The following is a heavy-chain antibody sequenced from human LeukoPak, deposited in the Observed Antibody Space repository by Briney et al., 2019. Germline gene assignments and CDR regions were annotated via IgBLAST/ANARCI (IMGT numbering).Heavy chain of an antibody. CDR2: INPSGGST. CDR3: ARDPAYCGGDCYPDNWFDP. J-gene: IGHJ5*02. D-gene: IGHD2-21*02. CDR1: GYTFTGYY. V-gene: IGHV1-46*01. Sequence: ASVKVSCKASGYTFTGYYMHWVRQAPGQGLEWMGIINPSGGSTSYAQKFQGRVTMTRDMSTSTVYMELSSLRSEDTAVYYCARDPAYCGGDCYPDNWFDPWGQGTLVTVSS.